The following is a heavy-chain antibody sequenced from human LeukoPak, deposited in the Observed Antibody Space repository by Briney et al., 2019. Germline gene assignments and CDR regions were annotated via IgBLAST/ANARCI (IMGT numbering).Heavy chain of an antibody. CDR1: GFTFSDYY. V-gene: IGHV3-11*04. CDR3: ARDRHYYDSSGPAGSYFDY. Sequence: GGSLRLSCAASGFTFSDYYMSWIRQAPGKGLEWVSYISSSGSTIYYADSAKGRFTISRDNAKNSLYLQMNSLRAEDTAVYYCARDRHYYDSSGPAGSYFDYWGQGTLVTVSS. D-gene: IGHD3-22*01. J-gene: IGHJ4*02. CDR2: ISSSGSTI.